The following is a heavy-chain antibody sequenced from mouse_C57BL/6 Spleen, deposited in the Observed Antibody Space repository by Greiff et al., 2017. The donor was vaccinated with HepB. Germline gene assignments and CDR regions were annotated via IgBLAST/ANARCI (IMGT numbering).Heavy chain of an antibody. CDR3: ASLDYYGLMDY. J-gene: IGHJ4*01. V-gene: IGHV1-26*01. D-gene: IGHD1-2*01. CDR2: INPNNGGT. Sequence: EVQLQQSGPELVKPGASVKISCKASGYTFTDYYMNWVKQSHGKSLEWIGDINPNNGGTSYNQKFKGKATLTVDKSSNTAYMELRSLTSEDSAVYYCASLDYYGLMDYWGQGTSVTVSS. CDR1: GYTFTDYY.